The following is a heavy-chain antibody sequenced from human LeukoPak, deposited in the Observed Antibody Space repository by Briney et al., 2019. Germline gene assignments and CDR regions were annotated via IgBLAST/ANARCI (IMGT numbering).Heavy chain of an antibody. CDR3: ARHLPAYYYYMDV. Sequence: ASVKVSCKASGGTFSSYAIGWVRQAPGQGLEWMGGIIPIFGTANYAQKFQGRVTITTDESTSTAYMELSSLRSEDTAVYYCARHLPAYYYYMDVWGKGTTVTVSS. CDR1: GGTFSSYA. V-gene: IGHV1-69*05. J-gene: IGHJ6*03. CDR2: IIPIFGTA.